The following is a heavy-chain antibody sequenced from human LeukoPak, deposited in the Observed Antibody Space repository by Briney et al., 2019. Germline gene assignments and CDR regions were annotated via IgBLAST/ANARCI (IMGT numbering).Heavy chain of an antibody. CDR3: ARALPPSVNTPWK. J-gene: IGHJ4*02. Sequence: GSLRLSCAASGFTFSSYAMSWVRQAPGKGLEWVSAISGSGGSTYYADSVKGRFTISRDNSKNTLYLQMNSLGAEDTAVYYCARALPPSVNTPWKWGQGTQVTVSS. CDR2: ISGSGGST. D-gene: IGHD1-1*01. CDR1: GFTFSSYA. V-gene: IGHV3-23*01.